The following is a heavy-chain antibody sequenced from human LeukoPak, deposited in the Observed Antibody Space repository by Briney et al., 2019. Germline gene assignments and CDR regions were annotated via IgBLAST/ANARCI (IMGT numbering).Heavy chain of an antibody. D-gene: IGHD3-22*01. V-gene: IGHV4-39*01. CDR1: GGSISSSSYY. J-gene: IGHJ4*02. CDR3: ARGIVVVTPYFDY. Sequence: SETLSLTCTVSGGSISSSSYYWGWIRQPPGKGLEWIGSIYYSGSTYYNPSLKSRVTISVDTSKNQFSLKLSSVTAADTAVYYCARGIVVVTPYFDYWGQGTLVTVSS. CDR2: IYYSGST.